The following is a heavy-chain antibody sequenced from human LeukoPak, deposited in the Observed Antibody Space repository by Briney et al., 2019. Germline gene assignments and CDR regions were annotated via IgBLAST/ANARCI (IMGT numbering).Heavy chain of an antibody. CDR1: GYTFIGYY. CDR3: ARDKAKVVYGFDY. CDR2: INPNSGGT. Sequence: ASVKVSCKASGYTFIGYYMHWVRQAPGQGLEWMGRINPNSGGTNYAQKFQGRVTMTRDTSISTAYMELSRLRSDDTAVYYCARDKAKVVYGFDYWGQGTLVTVSS. D-gene: IGHD2-8*02. V-gene: IGHV1-2*06. J-gene: IGHJ4*02.